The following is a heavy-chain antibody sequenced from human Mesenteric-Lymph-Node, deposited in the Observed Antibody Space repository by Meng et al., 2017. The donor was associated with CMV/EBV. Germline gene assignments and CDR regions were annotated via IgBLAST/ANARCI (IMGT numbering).Heavy chain of an antibody. D-gene: IGHD1-1*01. CDR3: ARAPYNWKDNY. J-gene: IGHJ4*02. CDR2: IHTHSGGT. Sequence: ASVKVSCKASGYTFTDYYMHWVRQAPGQGLEWMGWIHTHSGGTNYAQKFQGRVTMTRDTSISTAYMELSRLQSDDTAVYYCARAPYNWKDNYWGQGTLVTVSS. V-gene: IGHV1-2*02. CDR1: GYTFTDYY.